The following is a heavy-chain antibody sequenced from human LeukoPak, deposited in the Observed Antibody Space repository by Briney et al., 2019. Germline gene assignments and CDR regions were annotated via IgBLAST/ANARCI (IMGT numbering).Heavy chain of an antibody. CDR3: ARNYNSGNYYSWFDP. CDR2: IYYGGST. D-gene: IGHD3-10*01. CDR1: GGSISSSSYC. J-gene: IGHJ5*02. V-gene: IGHV4-39*07. Sequence: SETLSLTCTVSGGSISSSSYCWGWIRQPPGKGLEWIGTIYYGGSTYYNPSLKSRVTISVDTSKNQFSLKLSSVTAADTAVYYCARNYNSGNYYSWFDPWGQGTLVTVSS.